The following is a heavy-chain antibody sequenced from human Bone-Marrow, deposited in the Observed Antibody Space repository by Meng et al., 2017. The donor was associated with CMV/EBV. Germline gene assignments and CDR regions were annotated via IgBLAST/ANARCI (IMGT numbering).Heavy chain of an antibody. CDR3: AGRREVVVAAYFSYYFDH. D-gene: IGHD2-15*01. Sequence: TLHSYTITWVRQAPGQEPEWMGRSVPALGITNYAQQLQDRVRIIADKSTSTSYMELRSLRSDDTAIYYCAGRREVVVAAYFSYYFDHWGRGALVTVSS. CDR1: TLHSYT. J-gene: IGHJ4*02. CDR2: SVPALGIT. V-gene: IGHV1-69*02.